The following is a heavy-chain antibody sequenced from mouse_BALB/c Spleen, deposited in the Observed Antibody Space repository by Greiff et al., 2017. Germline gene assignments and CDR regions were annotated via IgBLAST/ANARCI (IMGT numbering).Heavy chain of an antibody. Sequence: EVKLMESGPGLVKPSQSLSLTCTVTGYSITSDYAWNWIRQFPGNKLEWMGYISYSGSTSYNPSLKSRISITRDTSKNQFFLQLNSVTTEDTATYYCARRYRYDWGFDYWGQGTTLTVSS. CDR3: ARRYRYDWGFDY. CDR2: ISYSGST. CDR1: GYSITSDYA. J-gene: IGHJ2*01. V-gene: IGHV3-2*02. D-gene: IGHD2-14*01.